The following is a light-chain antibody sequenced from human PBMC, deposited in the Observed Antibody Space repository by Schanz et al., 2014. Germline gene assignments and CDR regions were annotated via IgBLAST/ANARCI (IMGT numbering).Light chain of an antibody. CDR3: QSYDSSLSGWV. V-gene: IGLV2-8*01. CDR2: DVS. CDR1: SSDVGGYNY. J-gene: IGLJ3*02. Sequence: QSALTQPASVSGSPGQSITISCTGTSSDVGGYNYVSWYQQHPGKAPKLMIYDVSKRPSGVPDRFSGSKSGNTASLTVSGLQAEDEADYYCQSYDSSLSGWVFGGGTKLTVL.